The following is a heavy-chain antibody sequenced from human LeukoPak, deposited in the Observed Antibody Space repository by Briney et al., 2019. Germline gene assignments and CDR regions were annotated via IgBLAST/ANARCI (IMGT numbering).Heavy chain of an antibody. V-gene: IGHV3-7*01. CDR2: IKQDGSEK. CDR3: ATEQQSGSYFRAFDY. J-gene: IGHJ4*02. Sequence: PGGSLRLSCAASGFTFSNYWMSWVRQAPGKGLEWVANIKQDGSEKYYVDSVKGRFTISRDSAKNSLYLQMNSLRVEDTAVYYCATEQQSGSYFRAFDYWGQGTPVTVSS. D-gene: IGHD1-26*01. CDR1: GFTFSNYW.